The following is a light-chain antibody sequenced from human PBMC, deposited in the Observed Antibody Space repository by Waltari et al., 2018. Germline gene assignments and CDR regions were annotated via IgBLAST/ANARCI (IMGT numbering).Light chain of an antibody. CDR1: GSDVGSFNY. CDR3: SSYTTSSTYV. Sequence: QSALTQPASVSGSPGQSITISCTGTGSDVGSFNYVSLYQQHPGKAPKLMIYEVSNRPSGLSNPFSGSRSGNTASLTISGLQTEDWADYYCSSYTTSSTYVFGTGTKVTVL. J-gene: IGLJ1*01. CDR2: EVS. V-gene: IGLV2-14*01.